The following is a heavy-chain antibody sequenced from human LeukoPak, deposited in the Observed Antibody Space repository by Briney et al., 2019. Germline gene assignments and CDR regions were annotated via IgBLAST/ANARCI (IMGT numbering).Heavy chain of an antibody. CDR1: GGSISSYY. J-gene: IGHJ4*02. CDR3: ARDRDYYDSGSVLGYYFDY. CDR2: IYYSGST. Sequence: SETLSLTCTVSGGSISSYYWSWIRQPPGKGLEWLGYIYYSGSTNYNPSLKSRVTISVDTSKNQFSLNLSSVTAADTAVYSCARDRDYYDSGSVLGYYFDYWAQGTLVTVSS. D-gene: IGHD3-22*01. V-gene: IGHV4-59*01.